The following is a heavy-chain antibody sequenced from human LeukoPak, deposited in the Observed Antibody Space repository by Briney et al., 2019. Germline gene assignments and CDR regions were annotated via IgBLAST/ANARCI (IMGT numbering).Heavy chain of an antibody. Sequence: GGSLRLSCAASGFTVSSYYMSWVRQAPGKGPEWLSVIYTAGFTHYADSVRGRFTISRDNSKNTVYLQMNSLRAEDTAIYYCAKDLRGGGWYLSIDCWGQGTLVTVSS. V-gene: IGHV3-53*01. CDR2: IYTAGFT. D-gene: IGHD6-19*01. CDR3: AKDLRGGGWYLSIDC. CDR1: GFTVSSYY. J-gene: IGHJ4*02.